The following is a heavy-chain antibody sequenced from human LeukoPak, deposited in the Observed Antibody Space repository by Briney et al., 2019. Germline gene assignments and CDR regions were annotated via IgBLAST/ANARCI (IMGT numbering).Heavy chain of an antibody. D-gene: IGHD2-2*01. CDR3: ARAGQGYCTSASCYLSLDY. CDR1: GGSISSSNW. Sequence: NPSGTLSLTCAVSGGSISSSNWWSWVRQSPGKGLEWIGENYHSGSTNYNPSLKSRVTISVDKSKNQFSLKLSSVAAADTALYYCARAGQGYCTSASCYLSLDYWGQGTLVTVSS. V-gene: IGHV4-4*02. J-gene: IGHJ4*02. CDR2: NYHSGST.